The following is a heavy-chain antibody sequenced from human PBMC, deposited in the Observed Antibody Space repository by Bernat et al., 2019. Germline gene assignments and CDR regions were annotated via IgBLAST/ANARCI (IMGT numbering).Heavy chain of an antibody. CDR3: ARDRASVTATLVN. Sequence: QVQLLESGGGVVQPGRSLRLSCAASGFTFNSYGMHWVRQAPGKGLEWVALISYDGSNKYYADSVKGRFTISRDNSKNTLYLQMNNLRTEDTAVYNCARDRASVTATLVNWGQGTPVTVSS. J-gene: IGHJ4*02. CDR2: ISYDGSNK. D-gene: IGHD2-21*02. V-gene: IGHV3-30*03. CDR1: GFTFNSYG.